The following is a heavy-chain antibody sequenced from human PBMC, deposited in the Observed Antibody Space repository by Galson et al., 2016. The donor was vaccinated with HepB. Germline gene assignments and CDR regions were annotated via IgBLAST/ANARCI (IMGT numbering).Heavy chain of an antibody. CDR1: GGSISNDNW. D-gene: IGHD6-19*01. V-gene: IGHV4-4*02. J-gene: IGHJ4*01. CDR2: IYRSGST. Sequence: SETLSLTCTVPGGSISNDNWWSWVRQSPGKGLEWIGEIYRSGSTHYNPSLKSRATISVDKSNNRFSLRLNSVSAADTAIYFCASNGWYCLDYWGHGTLVTVSS. CDR3: ASNGWYCLDY.